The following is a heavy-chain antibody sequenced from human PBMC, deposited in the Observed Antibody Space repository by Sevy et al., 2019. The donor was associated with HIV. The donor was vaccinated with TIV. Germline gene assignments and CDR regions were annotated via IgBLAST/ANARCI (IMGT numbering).Heavy chain of an antibody. CDR3: AKDGPITMVRGVTPHYGMDV. CDR2: ISWNSGSI. J-gene: IGHJ6*02. CDR1: GFTFDDYA. Sequence: GGSLRLSCAASGFTFDDYAMHWVRQAPGKGLEWVSGISWNSGSIYYADSVKGRFTISRDNAKNSLYLQMNSLRAEDTALNYCAKDGPITMVRGVTPHYGMDVWGQGTTVTVSS. V-gene: IGHV3-9*01. D-gene: IGHD3-10*01.